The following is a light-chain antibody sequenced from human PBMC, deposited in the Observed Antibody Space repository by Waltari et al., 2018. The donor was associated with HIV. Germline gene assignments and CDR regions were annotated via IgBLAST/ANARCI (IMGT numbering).Light chain of an antibody. CDR1: IGDVGAFNY. J-gene: IGLJ2*01. Sequence: QSALTQPPSASGSPGQSVTISCTGTIGDVGAFNYVSWYQKHPDTAPRLIIYDVTMRPSGVPDRFSGSRSCNTASLTVSGLQADDEAYYYCCSYAGSNTVVFGGGTKLTVL. V-gene: IGLV2-8*01. CDR3: CSYAGSNTVV. CDR2: DVT.